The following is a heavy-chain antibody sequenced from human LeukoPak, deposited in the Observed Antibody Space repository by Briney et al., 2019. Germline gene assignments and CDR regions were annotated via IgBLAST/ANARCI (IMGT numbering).Heavy chain of an antibody. CDR2: FSGSGYST. D-gene: IGHD3-3*01. CDR1: GFTFSSYA. J-gene: IGHJ4*02. V-gene: IGHV3-23*01. Sequence: PGGSLRLSCAASGFTFSSYAMNWVRQAPGKGLEWVSGFSGSGYSTYYADSVKGRFTISRDNSKETLCLQMNSLRAEDTAVYYCAKGPGSDFWSGSYPFDYWGQGTLVTVSS. CDR3: AKGPGSDFWSGSYPFDY.